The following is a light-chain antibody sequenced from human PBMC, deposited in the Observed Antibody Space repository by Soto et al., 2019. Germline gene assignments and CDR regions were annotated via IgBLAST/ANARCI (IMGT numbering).Light chain of an antibody. CDR3: QKYNSAPWT. Sequence: DIPMTQSPSSLSASIGDRVTITCRASQGISTDLAWYQQKPGKVPYLRIYGASSLQSGVPSRFSGSGSGTDFSLTISSLQPEDVATYYCQKYNSAPWTFGQGTKVEIK. CDR1: QGISTD. CDR2: GAS. V-gene: IGKV1-27*01. J-gene: IGKJ1*01.